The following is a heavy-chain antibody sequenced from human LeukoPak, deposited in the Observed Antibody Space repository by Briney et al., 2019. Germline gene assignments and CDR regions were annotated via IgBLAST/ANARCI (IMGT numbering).Heavy chain of an antibody. V-gene: IGHV3-48*01. CDR1: GFTFSSYG. CDR3: AREHTPFGSGCTAAY. CDR2: ISPSSSSTI. Sequence: GGSLRLSCAASGFTFSSYGMNWVRQAPGKGLEWVSYISPSSSSTIYYADSGKGRFTISRDNAKNSLYLQMNSLRAEDTAVYYCAREHTPFGSGCTAAYWGQGTLVTVSS. D-gene: IGHD6-19*01. J-gene: IGHJ4*02.